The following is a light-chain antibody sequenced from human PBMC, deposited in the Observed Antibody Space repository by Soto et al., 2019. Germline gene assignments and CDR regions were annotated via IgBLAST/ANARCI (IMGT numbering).Light chain of an antibody. J-gene: IGLJ3*02. CDR1: SSDVGKYNL. CDR3: CSFAPGVTWV. Sequence: QSALTQPASVSGSPGQSITISCTGASSDVGKYNLVSWYQRHPGKAPKLIIYEVNKRPSGVSNRFSGSKSGNTASLTISGLQAEYEADYSCCSFAPGVTWVFGGGTKVTVL. V-gene: IGLV2-23*02. CDR2: EVN.